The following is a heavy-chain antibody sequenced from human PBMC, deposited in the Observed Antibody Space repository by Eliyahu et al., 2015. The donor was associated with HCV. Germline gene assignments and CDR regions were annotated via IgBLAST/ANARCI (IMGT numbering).Heavy chain of an antibody. D-gene: IGHD2-2*01. CDR2: IKSKTDDGTT. CDR1: GFXXXNAW. Sequence: EVQLVESGGGLVEPGGSLRLSCAASGFXXXNAWMSWVRQAPGKGLGWVGRIKSKTDDGTTDYTAPVKGRFTISRDDSKNTLYLQMNSLKTEDTAVYFCATEYANSSVSYYFDYWGQGTLVTVSS. CDR3: ATEYANSSVSYYFDY. J-gene: IGHJ4*02. V-gene: IGHV3-15*01.